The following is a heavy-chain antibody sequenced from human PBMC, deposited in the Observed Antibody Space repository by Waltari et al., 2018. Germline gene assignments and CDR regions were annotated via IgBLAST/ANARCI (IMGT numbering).Heavy chain of an antibody. CDR3: ARGRSADGYITDL. V-gene: IGHV3-30*09. D-gene: IGHD5-12*01. CDR1: EFNFNNYA. CDR2: ISYHGSNK. J-gene: IGHJ5*02. Sequence: QVQLVESGGGVVQHGGSLRLYCRGSEFNFNNYAMQWVRQAPGKGLEWVALISYHGSNKYYADSVRGRFGISRDTSKNTVDLQMDSVRHEDTAVYFCARGRSADGYITDLWGQGTLVTVSS.